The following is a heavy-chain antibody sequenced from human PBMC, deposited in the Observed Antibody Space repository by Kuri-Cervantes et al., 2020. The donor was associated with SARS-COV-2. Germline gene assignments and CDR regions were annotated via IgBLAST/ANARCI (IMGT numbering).Heavy chain of an antibody. CDR3: ASELLWYFDL. D-gene: IGHD1-26*01. V-gene: IGHV3-30*04. J-gene: IGHJ2*01. Sequence: GGSLTLSCAASGFTFSSYAMHWVRQAPGKGLEWVAVISYDGSNKYYADSVKGRFTISRDNSKNTLYLQMNSLRAEDTAVYYCASELLWYFDLWGRGTLVTVSS. CDR2: ISYDGSNK. CDR1: GFTFSSYA.